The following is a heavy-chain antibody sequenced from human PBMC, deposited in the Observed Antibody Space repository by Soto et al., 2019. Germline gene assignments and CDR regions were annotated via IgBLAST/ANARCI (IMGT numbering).Heavy chain of an antibody. J-gene: IGHJ6*02. V-gene: IGHV1-18*01. CDR2: ISAFNGNT. CDR3: ARGGNIVLVPAAGHYFHYYGMDV. Sequence: WASVKVSCKASGYTFSSFDISWVRQAPGQGLEWMGWISAFNGNTKYAQKLQGRVTMTTDTSTSTAYMELGSLRSDDTAVYYCARGGNIVLVPAAGHYFHYYGMDVWGQGTTVTVSS. CDR1: GYTFSSFD. D-gene: IGHD2-2*01.